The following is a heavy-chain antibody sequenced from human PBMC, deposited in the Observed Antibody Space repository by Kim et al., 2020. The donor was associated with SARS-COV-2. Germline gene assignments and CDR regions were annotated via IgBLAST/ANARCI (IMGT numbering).Heavy chain of an antibody. D-gene: IGHD3-9*01. V-gene: IGHV4-59*01. Sequence: SETLSLTCTVSGGSISSYYWSWIRQPPGKGLEWIGYIYYSGSTNYNPSLKSRVTISVDTSKNQFSLKLSSVTAADTAVYYCAGVLRYFDWSNWFDPWGQGTLVPVSS. CDR2: IYYSGST. CDR1: GGSISSYY. J-gene: IGHJ5*02. CDR3: AGVLRYFDWSNWFDP.